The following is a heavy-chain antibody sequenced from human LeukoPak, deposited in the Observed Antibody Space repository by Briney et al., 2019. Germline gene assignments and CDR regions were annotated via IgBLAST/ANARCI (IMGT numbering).Heavy chain of an antibody. Sequence: ASVKVSCKASGGTFSSYAISWVRQAPGQGLEWMGGIIPIFGTANYAQKFQGGVTITTDESTSTAYMELSSLRSEDTAVYYCARDHRGAVASYYYYYYMDVWGKGTTVTVSS. CDR2: IIPIFGTA. V-gene: IGHV1-69*05. CDR1: GGTFSSYA. J-gene: IGHJ6*03. CDR3: ARDHRGAVASYYYYYYMDV. D-gene: IGHD6-19*01.